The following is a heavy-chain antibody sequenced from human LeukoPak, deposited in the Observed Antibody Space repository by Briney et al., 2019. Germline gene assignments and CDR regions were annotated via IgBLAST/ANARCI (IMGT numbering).Heavy chain of an antibody. CDR1: GYTFTSYY. D-gene: IGHD4-17*01. V-gene: IGHV1-46*01. CDR2: INPSGGST. J-gene: IGHJ4*02. Sequence: ASVKVSCKASGYTFTSYYMHWVRQAPGQGLEWMGIINPSGGSTSYAQKFQGRVTMTRDTSTSTAYMELSSLRSEDTAVYYCARGGRYYGDPKHFDYWGQGTLVTVSS. CDR3: ARGGRYYGDPKHFDY.